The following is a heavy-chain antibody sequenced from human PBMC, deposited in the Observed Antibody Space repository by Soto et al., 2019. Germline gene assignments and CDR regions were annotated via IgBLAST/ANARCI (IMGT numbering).Heavy chain of an antibody. V-gene: IGHV4-59*08. CDR1: GDSLSSYY. D-gene: IGHD1-7*01. CDR2: IHYSGST. Sequence: SETLSLTCIVPGDSLSSYYWSWVRRPPGKRPEWIAYIHYSGSTDYNPSLKSRITISIDTSKNQFSLRLTSVTAADTAIYYCARHGSVAVPGTTYGYHYMDVWGKGTTVTVSS. J-gene: IGHJ6*03. CDR3: ARHGSVAVPGTTYGYHYMDV.